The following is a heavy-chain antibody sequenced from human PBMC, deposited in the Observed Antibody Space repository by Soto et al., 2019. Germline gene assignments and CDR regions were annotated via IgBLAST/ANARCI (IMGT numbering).Heavy chain of an antibody. V-gene: IGHV1-45*02. J-gene: IGHJ4*02. CDR3: ASGGAGSGPFTWELPDH. CDR2: ITPFNGDV. CDR1: GNTFTYRY. D-gene: IGHD1-26*01. Sequence: ASVKVSCKALGNTFTYRYLHWVRQAPGQALEWMGWITPFNGDVHYAQKFQERVTITRDRSINTAYMRMSGLRSEDTAMYYCASGGAGSGPFTWELPDHWGQGTLVTVSS.